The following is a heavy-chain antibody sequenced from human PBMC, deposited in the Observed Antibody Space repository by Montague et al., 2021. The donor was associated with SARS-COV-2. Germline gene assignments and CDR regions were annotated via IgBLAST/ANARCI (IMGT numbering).Heavy chain of an antibody. D-gene: IGHD3-22*01. CDR1: GGSISSGDYY. Sequence: TLSLTCTVSGGSISSGDYYWSWIRQHPGKGLEWIGYIYYSGSTYYNPSLKSRVTISVDTSKNQFSLKLSSVTAADTAVYYCARARITMIVVVNAFDIWGQGTMGTVSS. J-gene: IGHJ3*02. V-gene: IGHV4-31*03. CDR3: ARARITMIVVVNAFDI. CDR2: IYYSGST.